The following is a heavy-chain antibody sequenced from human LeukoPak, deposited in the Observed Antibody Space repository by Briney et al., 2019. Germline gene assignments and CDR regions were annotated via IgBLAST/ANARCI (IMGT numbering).Heavy chain of an antibody. Sequence: SETLSLTCTVSGGSISSSSYYWGWIRQPPGKGLEWIGSIYYSGSTYYNPSLKSRVTISVDTSKNQFSLKLSSVTAADTAVYYCATQPFMRGYSGYVDDYWGQGTLVTVSS. CDR3: ATQPFMRGYSGYVDDY. V-gene: IGHV4-39*01. CDR2: IYYSGST. CDR1: GGSISSSSYY. J-gene: IGHJ4*02. D-gene: IGHD5-12*01.